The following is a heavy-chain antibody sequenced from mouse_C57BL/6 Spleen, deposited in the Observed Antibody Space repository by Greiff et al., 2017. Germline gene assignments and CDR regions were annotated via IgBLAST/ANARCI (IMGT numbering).Heavy chain of an antibody. Sequence: VQGVESGPGLVQPSQCLSITCTVSGFSLTSYGVHWVRQSPGQGLEWLGVIWRGGSTDYNAAFISSLSIRKDNSKSQVFLKMNSLQADDTAIYYCARGYDDYGGLDYWGQGTMLTVSS. CDR3: ARGYDDYGGLDY. CDR2: IWRGGST. V-gene: IGHV2-2*01. CDR1: GFSLTSYG. J-gene: IGHJ2*01. D-gene: IGHD2-13*01.